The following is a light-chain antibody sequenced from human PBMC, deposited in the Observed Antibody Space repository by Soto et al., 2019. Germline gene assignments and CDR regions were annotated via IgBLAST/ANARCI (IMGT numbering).Light chain of an antibody. CDR3: QQYNSFIWT. V-gene: IGKV1-5*03. CDR1: QTISSW. Sequence: TNLSQCTCTLSGSKGVIITITCRASQTISSWLAWYQQKPGKAPKLLISKASNLDSGVPSRFSGSGSGTEFNLTLSSLQPEDFPTYYCQQYNSFIWTFGQGTKVDIK. CDR2: KAS. J-gene: IGKJ1*01.